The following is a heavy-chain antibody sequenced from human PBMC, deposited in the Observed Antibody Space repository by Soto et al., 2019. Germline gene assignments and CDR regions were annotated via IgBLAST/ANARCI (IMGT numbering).Heavy chain of an antibody. J-gene: IGHJ5*02. CDR2: IIPILGIA. V-gene: IGHV1-69*02. Sequence: QVQLVQSGAEVKKPGSSVKVSCKASGGTFSSYTISWVRQAPGQGLEWMGRIIPILGIANYAQQFQGRVTSSADKSTSTAYMELSRLTSEDTAVYYCARTSAAMVWWFDRWGQGALVTVSS. D-gene: IGHD2-2*01. CDR1: GGTFSSYT. CDR3: ARTSAAMVWWFDR.